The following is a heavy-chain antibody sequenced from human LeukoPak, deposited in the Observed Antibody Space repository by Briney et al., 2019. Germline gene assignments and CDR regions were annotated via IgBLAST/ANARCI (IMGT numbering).Heavy chain of an antibody. Sequence: GGSLRLSXAASGFTFSSYEMNWVRQAPGKGLEWVSYISSSGSTIYYADSVKGRFTISRDNAKSSLYLQMNSLRAEDTAVYYCAREGGGNSLNYWGQGTLVTVSS. V-gene: IGHV3-48*03. D-gene: IGHD4-23*01. CDR3: AREGGGNSLNY. CDR2: ISSSGSTI. J-gene: IGHJ4*02. CDR1: GFTFSSYE.